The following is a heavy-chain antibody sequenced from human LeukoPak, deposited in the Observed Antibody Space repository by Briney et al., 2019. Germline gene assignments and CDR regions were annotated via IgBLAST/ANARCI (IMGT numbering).Heavy chain of an antibody. J-gene: IGHJ3*01. CDR2: ISAYNGNT. CDR1: GYTFTSYG. Sequence: ASVKVSCKASGYTFTSYGISWARQAPGQGLEWMGWISAYNGNTNYAQKLQGRVTMTTDTSTSTAYMELSSLRSEDTAVYYCARDMSTRVTPISYAIDVWGQGTMVTVSS. V-gene: IGHV1-18*01. CDR3: ARDMSTRVTPISYAIDV. D-gene: IGHD4-23*01.